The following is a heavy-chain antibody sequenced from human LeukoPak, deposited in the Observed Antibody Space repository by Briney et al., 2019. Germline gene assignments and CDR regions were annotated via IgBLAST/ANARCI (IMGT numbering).Heavy chain of an antibody. Sequence: GGSLRLSCAASGFTFSSYSMNWVRQAPGKGLEWVSYISSSSNTIYYAGSVRGRFTISRDNAEKSLYLQMNSLRAEDTAVYYCARGSDDTSGYYSGAGAPADYWGQGTLVTVSS. D-gene: IGHD3-22*01. CDR2: ISSSSNTI. CDR3: ARGSDDTSGYYSGAGAPADY. CDR1: GFTFSSYS. J-gene: IGHJ4*02. V-gene: IGHV3-48*01.